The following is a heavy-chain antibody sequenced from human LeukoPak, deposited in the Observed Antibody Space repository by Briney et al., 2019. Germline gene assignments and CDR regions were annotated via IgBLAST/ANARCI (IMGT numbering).Heavy chain of an antibody. CDR1: GFTFSSYA. CDR2: ISSKGGST. V-gene: IGHV3-64D*09. Sequence: PGGSLRLSCSASGFTFSSYAMHWVRQAPGKGLEYVSAISSKGGSTYYAHSVKGRFTISRDNPKNTLYLQMSGLRTEDTAVYYCVKDHGSNGDYGDWFDFWGQGTLVTVSS. CDR3: VKDHGSNGDYGDWFDF. D-gene: IGHD4-17*01. J-gene: IGHJ4*02.